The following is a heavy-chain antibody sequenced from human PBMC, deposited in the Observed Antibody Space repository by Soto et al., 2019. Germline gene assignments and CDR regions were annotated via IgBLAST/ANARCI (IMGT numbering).Heavy chain of an antibody. Sequence: EVQLVESGGGLVQPGGSLRLSCVASGFTFRAYCMHWVRQAPGKGLVWVSRVNSDGSSAAYADSVRGRFTITRDNAKNTLYLQMNRLRADDTTFYYCARRPSLTMGTTRDFDIWGQGTMVTVSS. J-gene: IGHJ3*02. CDR1: GFTFRAYC. CDR3: ARRPSLTMGTTRDFDI. CDR2: VNSDGSSA. V-gene: IGHV3-74*02. D-gene: IGHD4-17*01.